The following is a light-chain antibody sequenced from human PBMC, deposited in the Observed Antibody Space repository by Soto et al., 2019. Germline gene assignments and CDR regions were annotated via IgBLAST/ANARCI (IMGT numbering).Light chain of an antibody. V-gene: IGKV3-11*01. J-gene: IGKJ1*01. CDR2: DAS. CDR3: QQRSNWPSWT. Sequence: EIVLTQSPATLSLSPGERATLSCRASQSVSSYLAWYQQKPGQAPRLLIYDASNRATGIPARFSGSGSGTDFTLTISSLEPEDFAVYNCQQRSNWPSWTFGQWTKVEIK. CDR1: QSVSSY.